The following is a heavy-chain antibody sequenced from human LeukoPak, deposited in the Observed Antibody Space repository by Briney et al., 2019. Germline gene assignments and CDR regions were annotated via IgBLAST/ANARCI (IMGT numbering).Heavy chain of an antibody. Sequence: GESLKISCKGSGYSFTSYWIGWVRQMPGKGLEWMGIIYPGDSDTRYSPSFQGQVTTSADKSIGTAYLQWSSLKASDTAMYYCARTLPSIAVAGQLDYWGQGTLVTVSS. V-gene: IGHV5-51*01. CDR1: GYSFTSYW. CDR3: ARTLPSIAVAGQLDY. D-gene: IGHD6-19*01. J-gene: IGHJ4*02. CDR2: IYPGDSDT.